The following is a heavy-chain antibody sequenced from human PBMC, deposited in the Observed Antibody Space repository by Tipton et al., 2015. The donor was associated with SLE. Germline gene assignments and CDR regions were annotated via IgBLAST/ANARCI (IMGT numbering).Heavy chain of an antibody. CDR2: INHSGST. CDR3: ASRIAAAGDY. Sequence: TLSLTCAVYGGSVSGYYWSWIRQPPGKGLEWIGEINHSGSTNYNPSLKSRVTISVDTSKNQFSLKLSSVTAADTAVYYCASRIAAAGDYWGQGTLVTVSS. D-gene: IGHD6-13*01. V-gene: IGHV4-34*01. J-gene: IGHJ4*02. CDR1: GGSVSGYY.